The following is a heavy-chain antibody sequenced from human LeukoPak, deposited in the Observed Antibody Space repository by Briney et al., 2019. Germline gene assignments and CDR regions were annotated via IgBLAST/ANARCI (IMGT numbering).Heavy chain of an antibody. D-gene: IGHD2-21*02. V-gene: IGHV4-59*01. Sequence: PSETLSLTCTVSGGSLSSYYWSWTRQPPGKGLEWIGYIYSSGSTNYNPSLRSRVTLSLDTSRNRFSLKLTSVTAADTAVYYCARDVYCGGDCSYFDSWGQGTPVTVSS. CDR2: IYSSGST. CDR1: GGSLSSYY. J-gene: IGHJ4*02. CDR3: ARDVYCGGDCSYFDS.